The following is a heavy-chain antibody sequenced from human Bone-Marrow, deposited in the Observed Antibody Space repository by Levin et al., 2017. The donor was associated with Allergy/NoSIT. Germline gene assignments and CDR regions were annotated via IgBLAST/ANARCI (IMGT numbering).Heavy chain of an antibody. V-gene: IGHV3-48*03. CDR1: GFTFSSYE. CDR3: ARRVRRYFDY. CDR2: ISGSGSAT. Sequence: GGSLRLSCAASGFTFSSYEMNWVRLAPGKGLEWVSTISGSGSATWSPDSVKGRFTISRDNAKSSLLLQMNSLRAEDTAVYYCARRVRRYFDYWGQGTLVTVTS. J-gene: IGHJ4*02.